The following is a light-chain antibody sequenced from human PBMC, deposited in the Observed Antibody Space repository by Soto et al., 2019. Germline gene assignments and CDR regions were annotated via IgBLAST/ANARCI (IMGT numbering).Light chain of an antibody. CDR1: QSVLYSSNNKNY. V-gene: IGKV4-1*01. J-gene: IGKJ1*01. Sequence: DIVMTQSPDSLAVSLGERATINCKSSQSVLYSSNNKNYLAWYQQKPGQPPKLIIYWASIRESGVPDRFSGRGSWTDFTLTISYLQAEDVAVYYCKQYYSTPQTFGQGTKVEIK. CDR2: WAS. CDR3: KQYYSTPQT.